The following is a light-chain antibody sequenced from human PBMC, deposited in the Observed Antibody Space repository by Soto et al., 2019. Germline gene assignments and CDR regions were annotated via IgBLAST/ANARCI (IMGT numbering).Light chain of an antibody. CDR2: DAS. CDR1: QSISDT. CDR3: QQSSNWPPFN. V-gene: IGKV3-11*01. J-gene: IGKJ5*01. Sequence: EIVITQSPATLSVSPVGRATLYCRASQSISDTLAWYQRKPGQAPRLLIYDASNRATDTPARFSGSGSGTDFTLTISSLEPEDFAVYYCQQSSNWPPFNFGQGKRLAIK.